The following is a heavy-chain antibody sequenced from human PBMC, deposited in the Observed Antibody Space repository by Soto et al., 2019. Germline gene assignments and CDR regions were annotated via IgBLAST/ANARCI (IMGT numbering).Heavy chain of an antibody. D-gene: IGHD2-8*01. V-gene: IGHV4-34*01. CDR1: GGSFSGYY. CDR2: INHSGST. Sequence: SETLSLTCAFYGGSFSGYYWSWIRQPPGKGLEWIGEINHSGSTNYNPSLKSRVTISVDTSKNQFSLKLSSVTAADTAVYYCARDTKGYCTNGVCSDYYYYGMDVWGQGTTVTVSS. CDR3: ARDTKGYCTNGVCSDYYYYGMDV. J-gene: IGHJ6*02.